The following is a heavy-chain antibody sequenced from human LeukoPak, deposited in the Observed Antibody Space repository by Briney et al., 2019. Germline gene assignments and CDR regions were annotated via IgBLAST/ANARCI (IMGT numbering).Heavy chain of an antibody. D-gene: IGHD1-26*01. V-gene: IGHV3-21*01. Sequence: GGSLRLSCAASGFTFSSYIMNWVRQAPGKGLEWVSSICSRSIQIYYADYVKGRFTISRDNSQNTLYLHMNSLRSEDTAVYYCTRLAESWERGDFDYWGQGTLVTVSS. J-gene: IGHJ4*02. CDR1: GFTFSSYI. CDR2: ICSRSIQI. CDR3: TRLAESWERGDFDY.